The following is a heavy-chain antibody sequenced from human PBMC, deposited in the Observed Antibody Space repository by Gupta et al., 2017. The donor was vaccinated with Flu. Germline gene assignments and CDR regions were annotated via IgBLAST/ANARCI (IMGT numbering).Heavy chain of an antibody. CDR3: ASSGGGYGYFDY. V-gene: IGHV3-48*02. D-gene: IGHD5-12*01. CDR1: GVTFRSYS. Sequence: EVQLVESGGGLVQPGGSLRLSCAASGVTFRSYSMHWVRQAPGKGLEWVSYISSSSTTIYYAGSVQGRFTISRDHAKNSLYLQMNSLRDEDTAVYYCASSGGGYGYFDYWGRGTLVTVSS. CDR2: ISSSSTTI. J-gene: IGHJ4*02.